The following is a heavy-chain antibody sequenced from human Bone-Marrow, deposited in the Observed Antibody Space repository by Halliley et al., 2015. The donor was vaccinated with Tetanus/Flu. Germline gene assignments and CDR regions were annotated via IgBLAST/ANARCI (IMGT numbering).Heavy chain of an antibody. CDR3: ARDPPRGCSSASCSGY. CDR2: ISDSGANI. J-gene: IGHJ4*02. Sequence: ISDSGANIYYADSVKGRFPISRDNAKNSLYLQMNSLRAEDTAVYYCARDPPRGCSSASCSGYWGRGTLVTVSS. D-gene: IGHD2-2*01. V-gene: IGHV3-21*01.